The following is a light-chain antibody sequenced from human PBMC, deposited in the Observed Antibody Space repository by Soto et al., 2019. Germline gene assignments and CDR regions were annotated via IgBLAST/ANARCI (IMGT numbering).Light chain of an antibody. J-gene: IGKJ1*01. CDR3: QQYSSYWT. CDR2: DAS. V-gene: IGKV1-5*01. CDR1: QSISSL. Sequence: GDRVTITCRAIQSISSLLAWYQQKPGKARKFLIYDASNVESGVPSRFSGSGSGTEFTLTISSLQPDDFATYYCQQYSSYWTFGQGTKVDIK.